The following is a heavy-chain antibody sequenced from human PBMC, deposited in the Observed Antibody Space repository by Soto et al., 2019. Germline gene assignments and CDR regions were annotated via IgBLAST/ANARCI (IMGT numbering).Heavy chain of an antibody. CDR3: ARVLRGYSSSLNWFDP. CDR1: GGTFSSYA. J-gene: IGHJ5*02. V-gene: IGHV1-69*01. Sequence: QVQLVQSGAEVKKPGSSVKVSCKASGGTFSSYAISWVRQAPGQGLEWMGGIIPIYGTANYAQKFQGRVTITADESTSTAYMELSSLRSEDTAVYYCARVLRGYSSSLNWFDPWGQGTLVTVSS. CDR2: IIPIYGTA. D-gene: IGHD6-13*01.